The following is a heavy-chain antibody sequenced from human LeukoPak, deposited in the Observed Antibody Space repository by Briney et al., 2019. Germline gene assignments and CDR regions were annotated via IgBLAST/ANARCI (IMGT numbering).Heavy chain of an antibody. V-gene: IGHV3-23*01. CDR3: AKDVDSGSSYYFDY. CDR1: GFSFKNCA. CDR2: ISGSGERT. D-gene: IGHD1-26*01. Sequence: GGSLRLSCAASGFSFKNCAMSWVRQAPGKGLEWVSAISGSGERTYYTESVKGRLTISRDNSKNTLYLQMTSLRADDTAVYFCAKDVDSGSSYYFDYWGQGTLVTVSS. J-gene: IGHJ4*02.